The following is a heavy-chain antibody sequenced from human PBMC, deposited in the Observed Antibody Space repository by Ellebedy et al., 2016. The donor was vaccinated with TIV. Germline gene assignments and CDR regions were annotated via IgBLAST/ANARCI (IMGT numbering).Heavy chain of an antibody. Sequence: GGSLRLXXAVSGFTLSISGMTWVRQAAGKGLEWVSYISSSSSTIYYADSVKGRFTISRDNAKNSLYLQMNSLRDEDTAVYYCARDCIAVAGRYGMDVWGQGTTVTVSS. CDR2: ISSSSSTI. CDR3: ARDCIAVAGRYGMDV. D-gene: IGHD6-19*01. CDR1: GFTLSISG. V-gene: IGHV3-48*02. J-gene: IGHJ6*02.